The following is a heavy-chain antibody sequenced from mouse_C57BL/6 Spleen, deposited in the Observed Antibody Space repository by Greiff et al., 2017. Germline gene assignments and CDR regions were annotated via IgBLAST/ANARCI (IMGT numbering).Heavy chain of an antibody. V-gene: IGHV3-6*01. CDR2: ISYDCSN. J-gene: IGHJ2*01. D-gene: IGHD2-4*01. CDR3: ARADYDVGYFDY. CDR1: GYSLPSGYY. Sequence: VQLQQSGPGLVKPSQSLSLTCSVTGYSLPSGYYWNWIRQFPGNKLEWMGYISYDCSNNYNPSLTNRISITSDTSKNQVFRKLNSVTTEDTATDYCARADYDVGYFDYWGQGTTLTVSS.